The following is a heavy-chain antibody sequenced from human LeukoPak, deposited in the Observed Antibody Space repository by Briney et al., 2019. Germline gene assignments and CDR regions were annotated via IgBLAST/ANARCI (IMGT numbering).Heavy chain of an antibody. Sequence: PGGSLRLSCAASGFTFSSYAMSWVRQAPGKGLEWVSAISGSGGSTYYADSVKGRFTVSRGNSKNTLYLQMNSLRAEDTAVYYCAKLYSSGWYQDYWGQGTLVTVSS. CDR2: ISGSGGST. CDR3: AKLYSSGWYQDY. V-gene: IGHV3-23*01. CDR1: GFTFSSYA. D-gene: IGHD6-19*01. J-gene: IGHJ4*02.